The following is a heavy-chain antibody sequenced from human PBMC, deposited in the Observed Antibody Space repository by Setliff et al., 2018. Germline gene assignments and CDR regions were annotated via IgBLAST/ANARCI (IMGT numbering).Heavy chain of an antibody. V-gene: IGHV7-4-1*02. Sequence: GASVKVSCKASGYTFTSYAMNWVRQAPGQGLEWMGWINTNTGNPTYAQDFTGRFVFSSDTSVSTAYLQISSLKAEDSAVYYCARASRFGTTVYRGSYYMDVWGKGTTVTVSS. CDR3: ARASRFGTTVYRGSYYMDV. CDR1: GYTFTSYA. D-gene: IGHD4-4*01. CDR2: INTNTGNP. J-gene: IGHJ6*03.